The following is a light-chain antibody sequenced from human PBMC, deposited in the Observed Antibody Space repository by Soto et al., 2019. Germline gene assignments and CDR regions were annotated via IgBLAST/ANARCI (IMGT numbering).Light chain of an antibody. CDR1: QTISSW. CDR3: QHYNSYSEA. V-gene: IGKV1-5*03. CDR2: KAS. Sequence: DIPMTQSPSTLSGSVGDRVTITCRASQTISSWLAWYQQKPGKAPKLLIYKASTLKSGVPSRFSGSGSGTEFTLTISSLQPDDFVTYYCQHYNSYSEAFGQRTKVDIK. J-gene: IGKJ1*01.